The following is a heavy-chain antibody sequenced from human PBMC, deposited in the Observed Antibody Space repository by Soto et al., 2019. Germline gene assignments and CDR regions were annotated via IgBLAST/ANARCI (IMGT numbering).Heavy chain of an antibody. D-gene: IGHD6-13*01. J-gene: IGHJ6*02. CDR3: ARYSASGLYYYFGMDV. CDR1: GXSVSSNKW. V-gene: IGHV4-4*01. Sequence: XTLSLPCAVSGXSVSSNKWGTWVRQPPGKGLELIGDIYHTGITNYNPYLKSRVNILVDKSKNKFSLKLTSVHAAQTAVYSCARYSASGLYYYFGMDVWGQGTTGTVS. CDR2: IYHTGIT.